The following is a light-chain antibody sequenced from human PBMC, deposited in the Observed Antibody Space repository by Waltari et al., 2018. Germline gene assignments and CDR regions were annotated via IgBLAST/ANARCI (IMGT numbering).Light chain of an antibody. CDR1: SSNIGDNY. CDR2: DNK. Sequence: QSVLTQPPSVSAAPGQKVTISCSGSSSNIGDNYVSWYQQFPGSAHKLLIYDNKKRPAGVPDRLSGSKSGTSATLGITGLQTGDEADYYCATWDYSLSAGVFGGGTKLTVL. V-gene: IGLV1-51*01. CDR3: ATWDYSLSAGV. J-gene: IGLJ2*01.